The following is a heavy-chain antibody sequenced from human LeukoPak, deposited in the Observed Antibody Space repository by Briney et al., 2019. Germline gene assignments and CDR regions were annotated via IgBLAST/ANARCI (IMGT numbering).Heavy chain of an antibody. CDR2: SRYKAKSFST. V-gene: IGHV3-72*01. D-gene: IGHD4-17*01. CDR1: GFTFSDHY. CDR3: TRANYGEPDH. Sequence: GGSLRLSCAASGFTFSDHYMDWVRQAPGKGLEWVGRSRYKAKSFSTDYAASVKGRFTISRDDSKNSLYLQMNSLKTEDTAVYHCTRANYGEPDHWGQGTLVTVSS. J-gene: IGHJ4*02.